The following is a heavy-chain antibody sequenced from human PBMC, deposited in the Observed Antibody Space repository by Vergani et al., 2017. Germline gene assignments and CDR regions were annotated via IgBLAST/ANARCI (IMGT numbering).Heavy chain of an antibody. CDR1: GFTFSSYS. D-gene: IGHD3-10*01. J-gene: IGHJ3*02. Sequence: EVQLVESGGGLVKPGGSLRLSCAASGFTFSSYSMNWVRQAPGKGLEWVSSICSSSSYIYYADSVKGRFTISRDNAKNSMYLQMNSLRAEDTAVYYCARDPPLLWFGEFAGRAFDIWGQGTMVTVSS. V-gene: IGHV3-21*01. CDR2: ICSSSSYI. CDR3: ARDPPLLWFGEFAGRAFDI.